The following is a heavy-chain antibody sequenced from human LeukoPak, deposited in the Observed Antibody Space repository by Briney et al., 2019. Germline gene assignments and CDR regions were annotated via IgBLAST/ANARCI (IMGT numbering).Heavy chain of an antibody. J-gene: IGHJ6*02. V-gene: IGHV3-48*01. D-gene: IGHD3-10*01. CDR2: VSPNGYTI. CDR3: ARERRRGYGMDV. CDR1: GFTFSNYN. Sequence: PGGSLRLSCAASGFTFSNYNMNWVRQTPGKGLEWVSYVSPNGYTIHYADSVKGRFTISRDNAKDSLYLQMNSLRAEDTAVYYCARERRRGYGMDVWGQGTTVTVSS.